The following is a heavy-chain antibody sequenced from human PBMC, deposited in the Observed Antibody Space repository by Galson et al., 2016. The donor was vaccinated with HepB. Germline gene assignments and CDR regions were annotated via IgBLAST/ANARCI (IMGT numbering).Heavy chain of an antibody. Sequence: TLSLTCTVSGGSISSGGYYWSWLRQHPGKGLEWIGYIFYSGSTYYTPSLRSRVTISADTSKNQFSLKLSSVTAADTAVYYCASWGYSSSRYSDYWGQGTLVTVSS. CDR3: ASWGYSSSRYSDY. CDR1: GGSISSGGYY. CDR2: IFYSGST. D-gene: IGHD6-13*01. J-gene: IGHJ4*02. V-gene: IGHV4-31*03.